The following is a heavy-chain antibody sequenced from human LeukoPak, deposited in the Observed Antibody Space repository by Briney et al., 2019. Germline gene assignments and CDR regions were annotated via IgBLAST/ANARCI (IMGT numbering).Heavy chain of an antibody. CDR2: ISWNSGSI. CDR3: ARVGVDSGSYKGADY. J-gene: IGHJ4*02. Sequence: GGSLRLSCAASGFTFDDYAMHWVRQAPGKGLEWVSGISWNSGSIGYADSVKGRFTISRDNAKNSLYLQMNSLRSEDTAVYYCARVGVDSGSYKGADYWGQGTLVSVSS. D-gene: IGHD1-26*01. V-gene: IGHV3-9*01. CDR1: GFTFDDYA.